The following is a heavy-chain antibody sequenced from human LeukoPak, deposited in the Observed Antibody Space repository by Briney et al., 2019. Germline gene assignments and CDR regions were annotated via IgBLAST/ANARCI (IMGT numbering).Heavy chain of an antibody. CDR1: GYTFTGYY. V-gene: IGHV1-2*02. J-gene: IGHJ4*02. CDR2: INPNSGGT. D-gene: IGHD6-13*01. CDR3: ARKSSSSYYFDY. Sequence: ASVKVSCKASGYTFTGYYMHWVRQAPGQGLEWMGWINPNSGGTNYAQKFQGRVTMTRDTSISTAYMELSRLRSEDTAVYYCARKSSSSYYFDYWGQGTLVTVSS.